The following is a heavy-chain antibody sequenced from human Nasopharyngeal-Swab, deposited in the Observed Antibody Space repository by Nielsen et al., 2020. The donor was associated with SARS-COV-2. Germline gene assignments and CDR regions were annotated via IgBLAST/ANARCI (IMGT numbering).Heavy chain of an antibody. CDR1: GFTFSSYA. J-gene: IGHJ6*02. CDR3: ARSSARLEYYYGMDV. D-gene: IGHD6-6*01. V-gene: IGHV3-30*04. Sequence: GESLKISCAASGFTFSSYAMHWVRQAPGKGLEWVAVISYDGSNKYYADSVKGRFTISRDNSKNTLYLQMNSLRAEDTAVYYCARSSARLEYYYGMDVWGQGTTVTVSS. CDR2: ISYDGSNK.